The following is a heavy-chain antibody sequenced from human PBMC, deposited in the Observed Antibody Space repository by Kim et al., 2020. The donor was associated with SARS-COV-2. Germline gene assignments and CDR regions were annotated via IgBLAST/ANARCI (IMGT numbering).Heavy chain of an antibody. J-gene: IGHJ4*02. CDR3: ARGVPYGSGSYPDY. CDR2: ISSSSSTI. V-gene: IGHV3-48*02. D-gene: IGHD3-10*01. Sequence: GGSLRLSCAASGFTFSSYSMNWVRQAPGKGLEWVSYISSSSSTIYYADSVKGRFTISRDNAKNSLYLQMNSLRDEDTAVYYCARGVPYGSGSYPDYWGQGTLVTVSS. CDR1: GFTFSSYS.